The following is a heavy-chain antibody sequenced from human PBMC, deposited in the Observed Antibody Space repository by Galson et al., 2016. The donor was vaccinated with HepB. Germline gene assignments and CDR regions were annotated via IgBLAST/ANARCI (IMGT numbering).Heavy chain of an antibody. CDR1: GDSVSTNSAA. V-gene: IGHV6-1*01. J-gene: IGHJ6*02. CDR3: ARAYYETSGNSYFYYALDV. CDR2: TYYRSRWLH. D-gene: IGHD3-22*01. Sequence: CAISGDSVSTNSAAWTWIRQSPSRGLEWLGRTYYRSRWLHDYAVSVKGRITFTSDTSKNQFSLHLNSVTSEDTAVYYCARAYYETSGNSYFYYALDVWGQGTTVTVPS.